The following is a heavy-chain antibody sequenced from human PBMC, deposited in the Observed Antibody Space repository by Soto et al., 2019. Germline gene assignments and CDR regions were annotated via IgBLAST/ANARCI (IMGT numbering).Heavy chain of an antibody. D-gene: IGHD3-10*01. CDR2: IYSGDST. V-gene: IGHV3-23*03. CDR3: ARDSKGSFYFDY. J-gene: IGHJ4*02. Sequence: EVQLLESGGGLVQPGGSLRLSCAASGFTFSSYAMSWVRQAPGKGLEWVSLIYSGDSTYYADSVKGRFTISRDSSKNTLYLQMNSLRAEDTAVYYCARDSKGSFYFDYWGQGTLVTVSS. CDR1: GFTFSSYA.